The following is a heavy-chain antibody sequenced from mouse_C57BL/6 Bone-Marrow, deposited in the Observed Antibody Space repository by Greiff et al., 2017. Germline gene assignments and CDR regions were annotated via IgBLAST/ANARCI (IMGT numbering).Heavy chain of an antibody. CDR2: ISGGGGNT. V-gene: IGHV5-9*01. Sequence: EVQLVESGGGLVKPGGSLKLSCAASGFTFSSYTMSWVRQTPEKRLEWVATISGGGGNTYYPDSVKGRFTISRDNAKNTLYLQMSSLRSEDTTLYYCARHLIYDSYLFAYWGQGTLVTVSA. CDR1: GFTFSSYT. D-gene: IGHD2-3*01. J-gene: IGHJ3*01. CDR3: ARHLIYDSYLFAY.